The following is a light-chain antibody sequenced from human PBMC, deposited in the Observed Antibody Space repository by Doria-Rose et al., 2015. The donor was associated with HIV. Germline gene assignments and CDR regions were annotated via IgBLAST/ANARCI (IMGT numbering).Light chain of an antibody. CDR1: SSVSY. CDR2: STS. J-gene: IGKJ4*02. CDR3: QQRSSYPFT. V-gene: IGKV3-20*02. Sequence: IVLTQSPAIMSASPGEKVTITCSATSSVSYMHWFQQKPGTSPKLWIYSTSNLASGVPARFSGSGSGTSYSLTISRMEAEDSATYYCQQRSSYPFTFGAGTKLELK.